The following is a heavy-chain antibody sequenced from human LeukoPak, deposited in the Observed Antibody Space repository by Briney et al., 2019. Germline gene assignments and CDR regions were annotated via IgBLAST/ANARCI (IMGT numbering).Heavy chain of an antibody. CDR1: GGSISSYY. CDR2: IYYSGST. J-gene: IGHJ4*02. Sequence: SQTLSLTCAVSGGSISSYYWSWIRQPPGKGLEWIGYIYYSGSTNYNPSLKSRVTISVDTSKNQFSLKLSSVTAADTAVYYCARSNYGGNSIAFTLIDYWGQGTLVTVSS. CDR3: ARSNYGGNSIAFTLIDY. D-gene: IGHD4-23*01. V-gene: IGHV4-59*01.